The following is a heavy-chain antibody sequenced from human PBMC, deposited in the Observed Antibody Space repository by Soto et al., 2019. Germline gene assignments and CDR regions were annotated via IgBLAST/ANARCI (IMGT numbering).Heavy chain of an antibody. V-gene: IGHV3-33*01. CDR1: GFTFSHYG. CDR3: AGGSGMVVSGDASDV. J-gene: IGHJ3*01. Sequence: QVQLVESGGGVVQPGRSLRLSCAASGFTFSHYGMHWVRQAPGKGLEWVGIIWYDGSYKYYGDSVKGRFTISRDDSKNTMYLQMNSLRAEDTAVYYCAGGSGMVVSGDASDVWGQGTLVTVSS. D-gene: IGHD2-15*01. CDR2: IWYDGSYK.